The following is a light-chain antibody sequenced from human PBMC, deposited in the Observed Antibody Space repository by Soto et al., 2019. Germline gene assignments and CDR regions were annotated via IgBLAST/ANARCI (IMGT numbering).Light chain of an antibody. CDR3: QQRSNWPL. CDR2: DAS. CDR1: QSVSSY. Sequence: EIVLTQSPATLSLSPGERATLSCRASQSVSSYLAWYQQKPGQAPRLLIYDASNRATGIPARFSGSGSGTAFTLIISSLEPEDLAVYSWQQRSNWPLFGPGTKVDIK. V-gene: IGKV3-11*01. J-gene: IGKJ3*01.